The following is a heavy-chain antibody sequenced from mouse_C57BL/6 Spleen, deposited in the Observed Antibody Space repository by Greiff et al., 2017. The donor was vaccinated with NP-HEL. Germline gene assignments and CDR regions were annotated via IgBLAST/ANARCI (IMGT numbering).Heavy chain of an antibody. D-gene: IGHD1-1*01. Sequence: QVQLKQSGAELVRPGASVTLSCKASGYTFTDYEMHWVKQTPVHGLEWIGAIDPETGGTAYNQKFKGKAILTADKSSSTAYMELRSLTSEDSAVYYCTRNPLYYYGSSYDWYFDVWGTGTTVTVSS. CDR3: TRNPLYYYGSSYDWYFDV. V-gene: IGHV1-15*01. CDR1: GYTFTDYE. CDR2: IDPETGGT. J-gene: IGHJ1*03.